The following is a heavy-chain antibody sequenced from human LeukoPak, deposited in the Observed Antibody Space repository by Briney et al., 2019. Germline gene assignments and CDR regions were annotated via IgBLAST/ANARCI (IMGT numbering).Heavy chain of an antibody. V-gene: IGHV3-20*04. D-gene: IGHD2-2*01. Sequence: PGGSLRLSCAASGFTFDDYGMSWVRQAPGKGLEWVSGIKWSGGSTGYADSVKGRFTISRDNAKNSLYLQMNSLRAEDTALYYCARDRPPGYCSSTSCYEFDYWGQGTLVTASS. CDR1: GFTFDDYG. J-gene: IGHJ4*02. CDR2: IKWSGGST. CDR3: ARDRPPGYCSSTSCYEFDY.